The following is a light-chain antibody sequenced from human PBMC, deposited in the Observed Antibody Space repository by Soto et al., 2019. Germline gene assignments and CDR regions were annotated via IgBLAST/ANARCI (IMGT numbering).Light chain of an antibody. CDR2: GAS. V-gene: IGKV3-15*01. CDR3: QKYHNWPWT. J-gene: IGKJ1*01. Sequence: EIVMTQSPATLSVSPGERATLSCRTRQSVSSDLAWYQHKPGQAPRLLIYGASSRATGIPARFSGSGSGTEFTLTISSLQSEDFAVYSCQKYHNWPWTFGQGTKVEIK. CDR1: QSVSSD.